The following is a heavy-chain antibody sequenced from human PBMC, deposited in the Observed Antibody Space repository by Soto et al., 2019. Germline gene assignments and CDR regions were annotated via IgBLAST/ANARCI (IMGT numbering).Heavy chain of an antibody. CDR2: DSHVDTT. CDR3: ARAYLTGTTPPYNWFDR. J-gene: IGHJ5*02. Sequence: QVQLLQWGTGALKPSETLSLTCTVHGGSLGGYYWNWIRQSPGKAMEWIGEDSHVDTTNYNPSLKGRATISLDTPKNQFSLKLTSMTAADTAVYYCARAYLTGTTPPYNWFDRWGQGTLVTVSS. D-gene: IGHD1-7*01. V-gene: IGHV4-34*01. CDR1: GGSLGGYY.